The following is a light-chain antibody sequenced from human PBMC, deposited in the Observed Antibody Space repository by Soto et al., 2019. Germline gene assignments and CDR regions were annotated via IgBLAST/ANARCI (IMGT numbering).Light chain of an antibody. CDR2: GAS. J-gene: IGKJ5*01. Sequence: EIVMTQSPATLSVSPGERATLSFRASQSVSSKLAWYQQKPGQASRLLIYGASTRATGIPARFSGSGSGTEFTLTISSLQSEDFAVYYCQQYNNWPPITFGQGTRLEIK. CDR1: QSVSSK. V-gene: IGKV3-15*01. CDR3: QQYNNWPPIT.